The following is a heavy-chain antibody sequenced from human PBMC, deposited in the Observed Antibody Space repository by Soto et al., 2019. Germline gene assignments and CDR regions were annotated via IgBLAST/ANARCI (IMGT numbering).Heavy chain of an antibody. V-gene: IGHV3-23*01. CDR2: ISGSGGST. CDR1: GFTFSSYA. Sequence: GGSLRLSCAASGFTFSSYAMSWVRQAPGKGLEWVSAISGSGGSTYYADSVKGRFTISRDNSKNTLYLQMNSLGAEDTAVYYCAKGTYYDILTGYYISDAFDIWGQGTMVTVSS. D-gene: IGHD3-9*01. CDR3: AKGTYYDILTGYYISDAFDI. J-gene: IGHJ3*02.